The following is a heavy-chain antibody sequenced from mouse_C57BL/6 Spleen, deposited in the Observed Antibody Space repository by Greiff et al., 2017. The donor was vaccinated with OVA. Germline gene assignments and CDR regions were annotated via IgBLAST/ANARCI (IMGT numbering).Heavy chain of an antibody. V-gene: IGHV1-26*01. CDR1: GYTFTDYY. J-gene: IGHJ4*01. Sequence: EVQLQQSGPELVKPGASVKISCKASGYTFTDYYMNWVKQSHGKSLEWIGDINPNNGGTSYNQKFKGKATLTVDKSSSTAYMELRSLTSEDSAVYCCARPSFLLYAMDYWGQGTSVTVSS. D-gene: IGHD2-10*01. CDR3: ARPSFLLYAMDY. CDR2: INPNNGGT.